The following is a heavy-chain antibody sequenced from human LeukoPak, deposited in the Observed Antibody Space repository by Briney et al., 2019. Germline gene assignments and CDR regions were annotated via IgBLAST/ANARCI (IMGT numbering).Heavy chain of an antibody. Sequence: ASVKVSCKASGYTFTSYDINWVRQATGQGLEWMGWMNPNSGNTGYAQKFQDRVTITRNTSISTAYMELSSLRSEDTAVYYCVRQSTIAARRVRAFDIWGQGTMVTVSS. CDR2: MNPNSGNT. CDR3: VRQSTIAARRVRAFDI. D-gene: IGHD6-6*01. V-gene: IGHV1-8*03. CDR1: GYTFTSYD. J-gene: IGHJ3*02.